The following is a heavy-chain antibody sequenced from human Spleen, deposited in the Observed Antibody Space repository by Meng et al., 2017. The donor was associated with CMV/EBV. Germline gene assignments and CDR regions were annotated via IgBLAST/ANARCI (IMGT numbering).Heavy chain of an antibody. CDR2: INPNSGGT. D-gene: IGHD2-2*01. Sequence: ASVKVSCKASGYTFTGYYMHWVRQAPGQGLEWMGWINPNSGGTNYAQKFQGRVTITADKSTSTAYMELSSLRSEDTAVYYCARVDQLLPTGSWGQGTLVTVSS. CDR3: ARVDQLLPTGS. V-gene: IGHV1-2*02. J-gene: IGHJ5*02. CDR1: GYTFTGYY.